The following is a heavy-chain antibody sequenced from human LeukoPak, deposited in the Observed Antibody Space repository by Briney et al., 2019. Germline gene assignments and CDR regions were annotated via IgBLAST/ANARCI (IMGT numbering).Heavy chain of an antibody. J-gene: IGHJ4*02. CDR1: GGSISSSNYY. CDR3: AGDRGYSGYIDY. Sequence: QPSETLSLTCTVSGGSISSSNYYWGWIRQPAGKGLEWIGRIYTSGGTDYNPSLKSRVTISVDTSKNQFSLKLSSVTAADTAVYYCAGDRGYSGYIDYWGQGTLVTVSS. CDR2: IYTSGGT. D-gene: IGHD5-12*01. V-gene: IGHV4-61*02.